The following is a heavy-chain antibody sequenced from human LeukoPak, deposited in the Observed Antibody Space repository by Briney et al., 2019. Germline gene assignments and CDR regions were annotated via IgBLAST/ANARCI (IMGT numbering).Heavy chain of an antibody. D-gene: IGHD2-15*01. Sequence: GGSLRLSCVASGFTFSNNWMSWVRQAPGKGLEWVANIKQDGSEKYSVDSVKGRFTISRDNAKNSLYLQMNSLRAEDTAVYYCSREEVVGVHDVFDIWGQGTMVTVSS. CDR2: IKQDGSEK. CDR3: SREEVVGVHDVFDI. J-gene: IGHJ3*02. V-gene: IGHV3-7*01. CDR1: GFTFSNNW.